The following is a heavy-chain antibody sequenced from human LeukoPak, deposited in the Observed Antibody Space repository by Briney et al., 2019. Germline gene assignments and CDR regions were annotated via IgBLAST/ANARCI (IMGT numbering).Heavy chain of an antibody. D-gene: IGHD3-10*01. Sequence: SEALSLTCAVYGGSFSGYYWSWIRQPPGKGLEWIGEINHSGSTNYNPSLKSRVTISVDTSKNQFSLKLSSVTAADTAVYYCARLINYYGSGSSSDYWGQGTLVTVSS. J-gene: IGHJ4*02. CDR1: GGSFSGYY. CDR3: ARLINYYGSGSSSDY. V-gene: IGHV4-34*01. CDR2: INHSGST.